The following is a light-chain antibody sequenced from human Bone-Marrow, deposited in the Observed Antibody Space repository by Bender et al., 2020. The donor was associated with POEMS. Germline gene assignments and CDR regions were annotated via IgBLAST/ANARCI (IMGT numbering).Light chain of an antibody. CDR1: NSDVGSYNF. Sequence: QSALTQPASVSGSPGQSITISCTGTNSDVGSYNFVSWYHQHPGKAPKLLIYEVTKRPSGVSSRFSASKSGNTASLTISGLQADDEADYYCCSYAGSDSVWVFGGGTKLTVL. CDR2: EVT. J-gene: IGLJ3*02. V-gene: IGLV2-23*02. CDR3: CSYAGSDSVWV.